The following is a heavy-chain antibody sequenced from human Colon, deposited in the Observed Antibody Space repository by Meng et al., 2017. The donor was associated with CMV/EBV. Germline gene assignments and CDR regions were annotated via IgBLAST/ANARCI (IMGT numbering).Heavy chain of an antibody. V-gene: IGHV3-48*03. D-gene: IGHD2-15*01. CDR1: RFTLSNHD. Sequence: GGSLRLSCSSSRFTLSNHDMNWVRQAPGKGLEWLSHINRGDSVIAYADSVKGRFTISRDTSKNTVHLQMDSLRVEDTAVYYCARGGGGNWNDVWGQGTLVTVSS. CDR3: ARGGGGNWNDV. CDR2: INRGDSVI. J-gene: IGHJ5*02.